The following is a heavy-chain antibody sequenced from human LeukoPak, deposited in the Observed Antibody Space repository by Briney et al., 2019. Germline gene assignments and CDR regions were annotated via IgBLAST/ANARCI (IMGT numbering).Heavy chain of an antibody. CDR1: GFTFINAW. CDR3: SSSGSRWDYFDY. V-gene: IGHV3-15*01. D-gene: IGHD6-13*01. CDR2: IKRKNDGGAT. J-gene: IGHJ4*02. Sequence: GGSLRLSCAASGFTFINAWMTWVRQAPGKGLEWVGRIKRKNDGGATDYATPVKGRFTISRDDSMNTLYLQMNSLKTEDTAVYYCSSSGSRWDYFDYWGQGALVTVSS.